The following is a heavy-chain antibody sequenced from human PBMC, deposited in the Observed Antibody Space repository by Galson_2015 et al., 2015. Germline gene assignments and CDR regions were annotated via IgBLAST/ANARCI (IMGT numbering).Heavy chain of an antibody. CDR3: ARDFIAAGGLDV. CDR1: EFTFTNYW. V-gene: IGHV3-7*03. CDR2: IKPDGSDR. D-gene: IGHD3-16*02. J-gene: IGHJ6*02. Sequence: SLRLSCAASEFTFTNYWMNWVRQAPGKGLKWLANIKPDGSDRYYVDSVKGRFTISRDNAKNSLYLQMNSLRAEDTAVYYCARDFIAAGGLDVWGQGTTVTVS.